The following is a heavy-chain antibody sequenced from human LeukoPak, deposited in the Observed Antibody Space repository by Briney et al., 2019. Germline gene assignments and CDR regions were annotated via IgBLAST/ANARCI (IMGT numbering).Heavy chain of an antibody. Sequence: GGSLRLSCAASGFTFSSYSMNWVRQAPGKGLEWVSSISSSSSSYIYYADSVKGRFTISRDNAKNSLYLQMNSLRAEDTAVYYCARLSIAAAGQIDYWGQGTLVTVSS. CDR3: ARLSIAAAGQIDY. CDR2: ISSSSSSYI. J-gene: IGHJ4*02. V-gene: IGHV3-21*01. D-gene: IGHD6-13*01. CDR1: GFTFSSYS.